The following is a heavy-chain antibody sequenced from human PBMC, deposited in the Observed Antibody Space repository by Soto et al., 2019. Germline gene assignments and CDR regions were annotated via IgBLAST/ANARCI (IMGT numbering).Heavy chain of an antibody. Sequence: QVQLEQSGAEVKKPGSSVKISCKASGGTLSDHGVSWLRQAPGQGLEWVGGTIPVFNTANYAPNFQGRVTIVADKSTNRAYMELGSLRSDDTAFYYCARGVYGSGNYYTGPSAFDIWGQGTLVIVSS. CDR3: ARGVYGSGNYYTGPSAFDI. V-gene: IGHV1-69*06. J-gene: IGHJ3*02. CDR2: TIPVFNTA. CDR1: GGTLSDHG. D-gene: IGHD3-10*01.